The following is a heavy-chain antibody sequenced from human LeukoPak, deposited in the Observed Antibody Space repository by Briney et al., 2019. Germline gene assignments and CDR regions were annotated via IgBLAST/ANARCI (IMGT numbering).Heavy chain of an antibody. Sequence: GASVKVSCKTSDYTFTNYGISWVRQAPGQGLEWMGWISTNNGNINYAQKLQDRVTMTTDTSTSTAYMELRSLRSDDTAVYYCARDLNTPRWFDSWGQGTLVTVSS. V-gene: IGHV1-18*01. CDR1: DYTFTNYG. J-gene: IGHJ5*01. CDR3: ARDLNTPRWFDS. CDR2: ISTNNGNI.